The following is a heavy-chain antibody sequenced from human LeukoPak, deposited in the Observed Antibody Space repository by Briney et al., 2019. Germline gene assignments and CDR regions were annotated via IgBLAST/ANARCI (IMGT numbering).Heavy chain of an antibody. CDR1: GFTFSSYA. J-gene: IGHJ4*02. V-gene: IGHV3-23*01. CDR3: AKFLRYYDSSGYNYFDY. D-gene: IGHD3-22*01. CDR2: ISGSGGST. Sequence: GGSLRLSCAASGFTFSSYAMSWVRQAPGKGLEWVSAISGSGGSTYYADSVKGRFTISRDNSKNTLYLQMNSLRAEDAAVYYCAKFLRYYDSSGYNYFDYWGQGTLVTVSS.